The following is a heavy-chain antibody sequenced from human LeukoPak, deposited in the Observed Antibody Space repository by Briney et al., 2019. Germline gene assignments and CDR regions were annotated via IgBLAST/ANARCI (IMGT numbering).Heavy chain of an antibody. D-gene: IGHD1-26*01. CDR3: ARYSVGASHYFDY. CDR1: GSSIRDYY. V-gene: IGHV3-11*03. J-gene: IGHJ4*02. CDR2: ISPSSAYT. Sequence: LSLTCTVSGSSIRDYYMGWIRQAPGKGLEWLSYISPSSAYTDYADSVKGRFTISRDNAKNSLDLQVNSLRAEDTAVYFCARYSVGASHYFDYWGQGTLVTVSS.